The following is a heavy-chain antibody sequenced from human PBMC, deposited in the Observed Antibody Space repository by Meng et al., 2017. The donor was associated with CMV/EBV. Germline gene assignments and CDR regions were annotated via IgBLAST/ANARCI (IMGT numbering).Heavy chain of an antibody. CDR3: ASHQQFCSGGSCYSLGYYYGMDV. CDR2: MNPNNGNT. Sequence: ASVKVSCKASAYSFSSYDINWVRQAPGQGLEWMGWMNPNNGNTGYAQKFQGRFTMTWNTSISTAYMELSSLRSEDTAIYYCASHQQFCSGGSCYSLGYYYGMDVWGQGTTVTSP. D-gene: IGHD2-15*01. J-gene: IGHJ6*02. V-gene: IGHV1-8*01. CDR1: AYSFSSYD.